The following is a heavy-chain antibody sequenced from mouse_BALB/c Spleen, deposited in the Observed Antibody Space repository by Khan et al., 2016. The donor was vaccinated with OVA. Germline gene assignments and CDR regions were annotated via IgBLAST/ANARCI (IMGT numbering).Heavy chain of an antibody. CDR2: INSNGGST. CDR1: GFTFSSYG. CDR3: ARMARTIN. V-gene: IGHV5-6-3*01. Sequence: EVELVESGGGLVQPGGSLKLSCAASGFTFSSYGMSWVRQTPDKRLELVATINSNGGSTYYPDNVKGRFTISRDNAKNTLYLQMSSLKSEDTAMYYCARMARTINWGQGTTLTVSS. J-gene: IGHJ2*01.